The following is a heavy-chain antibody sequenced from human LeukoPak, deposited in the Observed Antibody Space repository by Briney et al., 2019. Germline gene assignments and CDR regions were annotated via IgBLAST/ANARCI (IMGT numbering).Heavy chain of an antibody. V-gene: IGHV3-43D*03. CDR3: ARYRPNFYGSGKLWDY. Sequence: PGGSLRLSCAASGFTFDDYAMHWVRQAPGKGLEWVSFITWDGGSAYYADSVKGRFTISIDTSKNTLDLRMHSLRVEDTAMYYCARYRPNFYGSGKLWDYWGQGTLVTVSS. CDR2: ITWDGGSA. D-gene: IGHD3-10*01. CDR1: GFTFDDYA. J-gene: IGHJ4*02.